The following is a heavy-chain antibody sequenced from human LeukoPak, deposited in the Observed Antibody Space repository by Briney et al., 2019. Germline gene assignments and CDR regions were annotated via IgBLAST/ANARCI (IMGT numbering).Heavy chain of an antibody. CDR3: AKDNYYDSDGYYVPDY. CDR1: GFAFTNDW. D-gene: IGHD3-22*01. CDR2: INKDGSKI. V-gene: IGHV3-7*01. J-gene: IGHJ4*02. Sequence: PGGSLRLSCTTSGFAFTNDWMTWVRQAQGKGLEWVANINKDGSKIHYVDSVKGRFTISRDNTKNTLYLQMNSLRAEDTAVYYCAKDNYYDSDGYYVPDYWGQGTLVTVSS.